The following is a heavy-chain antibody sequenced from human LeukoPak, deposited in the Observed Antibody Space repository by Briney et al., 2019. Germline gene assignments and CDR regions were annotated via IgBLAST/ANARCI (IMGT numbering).Heavy chain of an antibody. D-gene: IGHD6-19*01. V-gene: IGHV4-39*01. CDR1: GGSISSSSYY. Sequence: SETLSLTCTVSGGSISSSSYYWGWIRQPPGKGLEWIGSIYYSGSTYYNPSLKSRVTISVDTSKNQFSLKLSSVTAADTAVYYCARFNRGWSLNYFAYWGQGTLVTVSS. CDR3: ARFNRGWSLNYFAY. CDR2: IYYSGST. J-gene: IGHJ4*02.